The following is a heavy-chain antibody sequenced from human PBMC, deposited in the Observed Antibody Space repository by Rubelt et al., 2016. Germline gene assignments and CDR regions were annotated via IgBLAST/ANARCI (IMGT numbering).Heavy chain of an antibody. CDR1: TFSSYG. V-gene: IGHV3-33*01. Sequence: TFSSYGMHWVRQAPGKGLEWVAVIWYDGSNKYYADSVKGRFTISRDNAKNSLYLQMNSLRAEDTAVYYCARDLANSYGYVGFDYWGQGTLVTVSS. CDR3: ARDLANSYGYVGFDY. CDR2: IWYDGSNK. J-gene: IGHJ4*02. D-gene: IGHD5-18*01.